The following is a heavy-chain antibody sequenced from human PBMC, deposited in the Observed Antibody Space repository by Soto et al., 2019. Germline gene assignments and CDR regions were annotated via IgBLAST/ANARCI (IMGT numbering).Heavy chain of an antibody. CDR2: VSAYTGNA. CDR1: GYTFNTYG. V-gene: IGHV1-18*01. J-gene: IGHJ4*02. D-gene: IGHD3-10*01. Sequence: QVHLVQSGAEVKKPGASVRVSCKASGYTFNTYGISWVRQAPGQGLEWMGWVSAYTGNANYAQKFQGRVTMTADTPRSTAYMELRSLRSDDTAVYYCAKNVGTLLRGVRGRERKQIYYFDYWGQGTLVTVSS. CDR3: AKNVGTLLRGVRGRERKQIYYFDY.